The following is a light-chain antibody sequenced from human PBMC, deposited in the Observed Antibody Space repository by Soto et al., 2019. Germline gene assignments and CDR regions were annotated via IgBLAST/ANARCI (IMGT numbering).Light chain of an antibody. Sequence: SVLTQPASVSGSAGQSLTIACTGNSSDVGGYNYVSGYQQHPGKAPKLMIYDVSNRPSGVSNRFSGSKSGNTASLTISVLQAEDEADYHCSSYTSRSTRVFGTGTKVTVL. V-gene: IGLV2-14*01. CDR3: SSYTSRSTRV. CDR1: SSDVGGYNY. CDR2: DVS. J-gene: IGLJ1*01.